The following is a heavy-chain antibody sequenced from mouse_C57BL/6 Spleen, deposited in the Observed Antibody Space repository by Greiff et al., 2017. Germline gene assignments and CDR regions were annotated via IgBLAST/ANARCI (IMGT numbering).Heavy chain of an antibody. J-gene: IGHJ2*01. CDR1: GYAFSSYW. D-gene: IGHD1-1*01. Sequence: QVQLQQSGAELVKPGASVKISCKASGYAFSSYWMNWVKQRHGKGLEWIGQIYPGDGDTNSNEKFKGKDTLTADKSSSTAYMQRSSLTSEDSAVYFCARTTTGVAYGDFDYWGQGTTLTVSS. V-gene: IGHV1-80*01. CDR3: ARTTTGVAYGDFDY. CDR2: IYPGDGDT.